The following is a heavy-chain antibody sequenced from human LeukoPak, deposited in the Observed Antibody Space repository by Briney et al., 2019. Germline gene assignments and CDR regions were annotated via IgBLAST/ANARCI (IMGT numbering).Heavy chain of an antibody. CDR2: ITGSGGST. D-gene: IGHD3-22*01. Sequence: GGSLRLSCAASGLTFSNYGMSWVRQAPGKGLEWVSAITGSGGSTFYADSVKGRFTISRDNSKNTLYLQMNSLRGEDTAVYYCAKLGYYYDSSGYYDYFFDYWGQGTLVTVSS. J-gene: IGHJ4*02. CDR3: AKLGYYYDSSGYYDYFFDY. CDR1: GLTFSNYG. V-gene: IGHV3-23*01.